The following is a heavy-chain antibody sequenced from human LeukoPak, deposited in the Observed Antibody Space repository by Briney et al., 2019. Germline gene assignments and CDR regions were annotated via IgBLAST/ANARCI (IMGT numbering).Heavy chain of an antibody. CDR1: GFTFDDYA. J-gene: IGHJ4*02. V-gene: IGHV3-23*01. Sequence: GGSLRLSCAASGFTFDDYAMNWVRQAPGKGLEWVSAIRGTGTSTYYADSVKGRFTISRDNSKNTLYLQMNSLRAEDTAVYYCAKVTYGSGTYGAFDYWGQGTLVTVSS. CDR2: IRGTGTST. D-gene: IGHD3-10*01. CDR3: AKVTYGSGTYGAFDY.